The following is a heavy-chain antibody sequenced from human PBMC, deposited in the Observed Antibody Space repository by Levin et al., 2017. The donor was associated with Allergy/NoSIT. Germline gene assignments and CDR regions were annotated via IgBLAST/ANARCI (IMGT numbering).Heavy chain of an antibody. J-gene: IGHJ5*02. V-gene: IGHV3-15*01. CDR1: GFPFINAW. CDR3: LASNIPDDP. Sequence: GGSLRLSCAASGFPFINAWLTWVRQAPGKGLEWVGHIKGKADGGTTDYAAPVQGRFTISRDDSKNTLYLQTNSLKTEDTGVYFCLASNIPDDPWGQGTLVTVSS. D-gene: IGHD2-2*02. CDR2: IKGKADGGTT.